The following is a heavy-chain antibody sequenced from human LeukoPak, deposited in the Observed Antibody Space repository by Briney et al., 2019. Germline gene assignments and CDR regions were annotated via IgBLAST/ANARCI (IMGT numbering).Heavy chain of an antibody. D-gene: IGHD1-26*01. CDR2: IRYDATNT. J-gene: IGHJ5*02. Sequence: GGSLRLSCAASGFSFSSYGMHWVRQAPGKGLEWVAFIRYDATNTYYADSVKGRFTISRDNAKNSLYLQLNSLGAEDTAVYYCARSLVVGDTYPYHWGQGTLVTVSS. CDR1: GFSFSSYG. CDR3: ARSLVVGDTYPYH. V-gene: IGHV3-30*02.